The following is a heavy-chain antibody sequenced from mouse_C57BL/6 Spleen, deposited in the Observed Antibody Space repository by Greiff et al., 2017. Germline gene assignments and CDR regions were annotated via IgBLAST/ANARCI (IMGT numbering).Heavy chain of an antibody. Sequence: DVQLQESGPGLVKPSQSLSLTCSVTGYSITSGYYWNWIRQFPGNKLEWMGYISYDGSNNYNPSLKNRISITRDTSKNQFFLKLNSVTTEDTATYYCAIWSNYDAMDYWGQGTSVTVSS. J-gene: IGHJ4*01. CDR3: AIWSNYDAMDY. V-gene: IGHV3-6*01. CDR1: GYSITSGYY. D-gene: IGHD2-5*01. CDR2: ISYDGSN.